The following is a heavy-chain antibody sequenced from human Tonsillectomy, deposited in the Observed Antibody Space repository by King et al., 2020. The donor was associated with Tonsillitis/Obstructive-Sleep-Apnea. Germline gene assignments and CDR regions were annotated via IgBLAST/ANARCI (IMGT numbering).Heavy chain of an antibody. CDR2: IKEDGSEK. D-gene: IGHD2/OR15-2a*01. CDR3: ARGSINSEYDMVDF. V-gene: IGHV3-7*01. CDR1: GFTFTSHW. Sequence: VQLVESGGGLVQPGGSLRLSCAASGFTFTSHWMCWVRQAPGKGLEWVANIKEDGSEKKYVDSVKGRFIISRDNARNSLYLQMDSLRVDDAAVYYCARGSINSEYDMVDFWGQGTLVTVSS. J-gene: IGHJ4*02.